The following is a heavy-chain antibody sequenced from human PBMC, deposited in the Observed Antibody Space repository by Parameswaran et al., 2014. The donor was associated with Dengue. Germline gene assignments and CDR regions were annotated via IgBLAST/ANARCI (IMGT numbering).Heavy chain of an antibody. D-gene: IGHD3-9*01. CDR3: TRAVRGYDTLTGYYYTAYSFDS. V-gene: IGHV3-21*01. CDR2: ISGSSEYI. Sequence: VRQMPGKGPEWVSSISGSSEYIFYADSVRGRFTISRDNAKNSLYLQMNSLRAEDTAVYYCTRAVRGYDTLTGYYYTAYSFDSWGQGTLVTVSS. J-gene: IGHJ4*02.